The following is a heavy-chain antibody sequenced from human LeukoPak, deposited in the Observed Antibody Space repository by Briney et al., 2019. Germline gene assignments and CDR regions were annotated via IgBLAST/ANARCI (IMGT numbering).Heavy chain of an antibody. Sequence: SETLSLTCTVSGGAIRSHYWNWIRQPAGKGLEWIGRIYSSGYTNDNPFLESRITMSVDMSKNQFSLRLNSVTPADPAVYYCARGEHSVDSWGQGMLVTVSP. D-gene: IGHD1/OR15-1a*01. J-gene: IGHJ4*02. CDR2: IYSSGYT. CDR3: ARGEHSVDS. V-gene: IGHV4-4*07. CDR1: GGAIRSHY.